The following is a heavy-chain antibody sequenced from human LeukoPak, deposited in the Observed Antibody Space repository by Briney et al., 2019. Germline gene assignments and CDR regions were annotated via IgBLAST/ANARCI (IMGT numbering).Heavy chain of an antibody. D-gene: IGHD3-3*01. CDR2: IYYSGST. V-gene: IGHV4-30-4*08. Sequence: SETLSLTCTVSGGSISSGDYYWSWIRQPPGKGLEWIGYIYYSGSTYYNPSPKSRVTISVDTSKNQFSLKLSSVSAADTAVYYCARIENSFWSGSYYFDYWGQGTLVTVSS. CDR3: ARIENSFWSGSYYFDY. CDR1: GGSISSGDYY. J-gene: IGHJ4*02.